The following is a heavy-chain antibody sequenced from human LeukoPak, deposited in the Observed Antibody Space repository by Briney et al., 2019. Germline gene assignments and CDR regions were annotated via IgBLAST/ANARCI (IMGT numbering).Heavy chain of an antibody. V-gene: IGHV3-64*01. D-gene: IGHD3-16*01. CDR1: GFTFSSYA. J-gene: IGHJ4*02. CDR2: ISSNGGST. Sequence: GGSLRLSCAASGFTFSSYAMHWVRQAPGKGLEYVSAISSNGGSTYYANSVKGRFTISRDNSKNTLYLQMGSLRAEDMAVYYCARDLEGHGGFDYWGQGTLVTVSS. CDR3: ARDLEGHGGFDY.